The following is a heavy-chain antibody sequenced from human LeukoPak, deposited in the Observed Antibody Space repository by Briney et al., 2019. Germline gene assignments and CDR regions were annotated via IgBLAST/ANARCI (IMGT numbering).Heavy chain of an antibody. V-gene: IGHV4-39*01. Sequence: PSETLSLTCTVPGGSISSSSYYWGWIRQPPGKGLEWIGSIYYSGSTYYNPSLKSRVTISVDTSKNQFSLKLSSVTAADTAVYYCARLPVAAMVRGGGAFDIWGQGTMVTVSS. CDR1: GGSISSSSYY. D-gene: IGHD3-10*01. CDR3: ARLPVAAMVRGGGAFDI. J-gene: IGHJ3*02. CDR2: IYYSGST.